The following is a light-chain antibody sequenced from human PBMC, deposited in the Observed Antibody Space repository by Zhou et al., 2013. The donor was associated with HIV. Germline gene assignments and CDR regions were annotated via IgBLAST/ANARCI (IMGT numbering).Light chain of an antibody. CDR3: QQYSTYPIT. Sequence: DIQMTQSPSLLSTSVGDRVTVTCRASQNISSWLAWYQQKPGTAPKLLIYKASGLQNGVPSRFTGGGSGTEFTLTITSLQPDDFATYYCQQYSTYPITFGQGTRLEIK. J-gene: IGKJ5*01. CDR1: QNISSW. CDR2: KAS. V-gene: IGKV1-5*03.